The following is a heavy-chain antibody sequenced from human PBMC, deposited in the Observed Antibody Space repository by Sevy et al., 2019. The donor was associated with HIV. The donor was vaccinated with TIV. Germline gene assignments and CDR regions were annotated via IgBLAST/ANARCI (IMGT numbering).Heavy chain of an antibody. CDR1: AFTFSSYG. V-gene: IGHV3-33*01. J-gene: IGHJ3*02. CDR2: IWYDGSNK. Sequence: GGSLRLSCAASAFTFSSYGMHWVRQAPGKGLEWVAVIWYDGSNKYYADSVKGRFTISRDNSKNTLYLQMNSLRAEDTAVYYCARAACSGGSCYPLNAFDIWGQGTMVTVSS. CDR3: ARAACSGGSCYPLNAFDI. D-gene: IGHD2-15*01.